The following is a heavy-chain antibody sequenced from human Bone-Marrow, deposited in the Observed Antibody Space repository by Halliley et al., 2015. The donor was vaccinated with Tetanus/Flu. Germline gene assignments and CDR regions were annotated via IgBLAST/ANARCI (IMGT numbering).Heavy chain of an antibody. D-gene: IGHD4-17*01. CDR2: ISPSGGPA. J-gene: IGHJ4*02. V-gene: IGHV1-46*01. CDR3: AGAYGYGDYQTTFDY. Sequence: ISPSGGPASYAQKFQGRVTVTRDTSTSTVYMELSRLRSEDPAVYYCAGAYGYGDYQTTFDYWGQGTLVTVSS.